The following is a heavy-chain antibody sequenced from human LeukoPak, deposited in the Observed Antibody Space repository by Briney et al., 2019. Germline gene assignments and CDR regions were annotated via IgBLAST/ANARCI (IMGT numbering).Heavy chain of an antibody. CDR2: IIPIFGTA. J-gene: IGHJ4*02. V-gene: IGHV1-69*01. D-gene: IGHD1-26*01. CDR3: ARGRQRIIVGATYDY. Sequence: SVKVSCTASGGTFSSYAISWVRQAPGQGLEWMGGIIPIFGTANYAQKFQGRVTITADESTSTAYMELSSLRSEDTAVYYCARGRQRIIVGATYDYWGQGTLVTVSS. CDR1: GGTFSSYA.